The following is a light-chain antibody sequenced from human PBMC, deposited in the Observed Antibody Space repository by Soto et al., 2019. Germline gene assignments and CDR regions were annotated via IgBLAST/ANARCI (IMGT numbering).Light chain of an antibody. CDR1: QSVSSY. CDR2: DAS. V-gene: IGKV3-11*01. J-gene: IGKJ4*01. CDR3: HQYNNWPPLT. Sequence: EIVLTQSPATLSLSPGERATLSCRASQSVSSYLAWFQQKPGQAPRLLIYDASNRATGIPARFSGSGSGTEFTLTISSLQSEDFAVYYCHQYNNWPPLTFGGGTKVEIK.